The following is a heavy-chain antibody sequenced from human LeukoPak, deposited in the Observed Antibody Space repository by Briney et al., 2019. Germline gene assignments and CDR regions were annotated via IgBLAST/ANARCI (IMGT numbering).Heavy chain of an antibody. Sequence: ASVKDSCKASGYTFTGYYMHWVRQAPGQGGEWMGRINPNSGGTNYAQTFQGRVTMTRDTSINTAYTELSRLRSDDTAVYYCAPSIAVFLGFDPWGQGTLVTVSS. CDR3: APSIAVFLGFDP. D-gene: IGHD6-6*01. CDR1: GYTFTGYY. CDR2: INPNSGGT. J-gene: IGHJ5*02. V-gene: IGHV1-2*06.